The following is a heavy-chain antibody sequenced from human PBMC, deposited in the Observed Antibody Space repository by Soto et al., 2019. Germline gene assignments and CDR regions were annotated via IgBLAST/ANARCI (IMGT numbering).Heavy chain of an antibody. J-gene: IGHJ6*03. CDR1: GFTFSSYG. CDR3: AKAQPIWNCSHPMDV. V-gene: IGHV3-30*18. D-gene: IGHD3-3*01. CDR2: ITYDGSTK. Sequence: GGSLRLSCAASGFTFSSYGMNWVRQAPGKGLEWVAVITYDGSTKYYADSVKGRFTISRDNSKNTLYLQMNSLRAEDTAVYYCAKAQPIWNCSHPMDVWGKGTTVTVSS.